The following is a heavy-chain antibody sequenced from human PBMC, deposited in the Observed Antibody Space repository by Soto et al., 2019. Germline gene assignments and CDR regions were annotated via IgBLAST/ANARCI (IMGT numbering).Heavy chain of an antibody. CDR2: LIPIFGTA. CDR3: ASHYDSGGYYYRGLDY. D-gene: IGHD3-22*01. Sequence: QVQLVQSGAEVKKPGASVKVSCKASGGTFNSYAISWVRQAPGQWLERMGGLIPIFGTADYAQKFQGRVTITAVESTSTAYMELSSLRSEDKAVYYCASHYDSGGYYYRGLDYWGQGTLVTVSS. CDR1: GGTFNSYA. J-gene: IGHJ4*02. V-gene: IGHV1-69*12.